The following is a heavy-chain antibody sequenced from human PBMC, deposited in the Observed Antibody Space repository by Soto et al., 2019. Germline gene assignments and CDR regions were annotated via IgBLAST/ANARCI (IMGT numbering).Heavy chain of an antibody. D-gene: IGHD2-8*01. Sequence: GGSLKISCKGSGYSFTSYWIGWVRQMPGKGLEWMGIIYPGDSDTRYSPSFQGQVTISADKSISTAYLQWSSLKASDTAMYYCARPPDYCTNVVCPFDYCGQGTLVTVYS. J-gene: IGHJ4*02. CDR1: GYSFTSYW. CDR3: ARPPDYCTNVVCPFDY. V-gene: IGHV5-51*01. CDR2: IYPGDSDT.